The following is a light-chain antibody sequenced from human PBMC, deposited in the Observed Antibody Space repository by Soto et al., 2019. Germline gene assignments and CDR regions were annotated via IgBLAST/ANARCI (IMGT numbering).Light chain of an antibody. V-gene: IGLV1-36*01. CDR2: YDD. J-gene: IGLJ1*01. Sequence: QSVLTQPPSVSAGPGQRVTISCSGSTSNIGKNTVNWYQQLPGEAPKLFIYYDDLLASGVSDRFSGSKSGNSASLTISGLQADDEADYYCCSLTTSHTYVFGSGTKLTVL. CDR1: TSNIGKNT. CDR3: CSLTTSHTYV.